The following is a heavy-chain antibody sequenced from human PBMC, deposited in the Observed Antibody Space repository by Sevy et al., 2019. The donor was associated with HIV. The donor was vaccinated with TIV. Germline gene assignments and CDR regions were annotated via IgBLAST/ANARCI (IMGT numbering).Heavy chain of an antibody. CDR3: ARGVYYYDSSAYFAFDI. J-gene: IGHJ3*02. V-gene: IGHV3-7*01. CDR2: IKQDGSEK. CDR1: GFTFSSYW. Sequence: GGSLRLSCAASGFTFSSYWMNWVRQAPWKGLEWEANIKQDGSEKYYVDSVKGRFTISRDNAKNSLYLQMNSLRAEDTAVYYCARGVYYYDSSAYFAFDIWGRGTMVTVSS. D-gene: IGHD3-22*01.